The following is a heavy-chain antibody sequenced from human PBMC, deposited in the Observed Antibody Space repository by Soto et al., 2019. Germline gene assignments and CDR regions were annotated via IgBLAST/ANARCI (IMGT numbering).Heavy chain of an antibody. D-gene: IGHD6-6*01. CDR2: IIPIFGTA. Sequence: QVQLVQSGAEVKKPGSSVKVSCKASGGTFSSYAISWVRQAPGQGLEWMGGIIPIFGTANYAQKFQGRVTITADESTSTAYMELSSLRSEETAVYYCARGVDSSSALSYYYYGMDVWGQGTTVTVSS. CDR1: GGTFSSYA. CDR3: ARGVDSSSALSYYYYGMDV. J-gene: IGHJ6*02. V-gene: IGHV1-69*01.